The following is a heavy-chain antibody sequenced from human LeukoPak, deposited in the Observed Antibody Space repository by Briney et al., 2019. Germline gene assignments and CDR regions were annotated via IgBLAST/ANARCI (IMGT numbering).Heavy chain of an antibody. V-gene: IGHV1-2*06. CDR2: INPNGGGT. J-gene: IGHJ6*02. D-gene: IGHD4/OR15-4a*01. CDR3: ASFRGAIPDYYYYGMDV. CDR1: GYTFTGYY. Sequence: ASMKVSCKASGYTFTGYYIHWVRQAPGQGLEWMGRINPNGGGTNYAQKFQGRVTMTSDTSISTAYMELSRLRSEDTAVHYCASFRGAIPDYYYYGMDVWGQGTTVTVSS.